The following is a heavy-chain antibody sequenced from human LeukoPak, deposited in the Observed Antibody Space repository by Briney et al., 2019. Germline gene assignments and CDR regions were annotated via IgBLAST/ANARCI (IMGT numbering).Heavy chain of an antibody. CDR3: AKDPITIFGVVPNKFDY. CDR1: GFTFSSYA. Sequence: PGGSLRLSCAASGFTFSSYAMHWVRQAPGKGLEWVAVISYDGSNKYYADSVKGRFTISRDNSKNTLYLQMNSLRAEDTAVYYCAKDPITIFGVVPNKFDYWGQGTLVTVSS. D-gene: IGHD3-3*01. V-gene: IGHV3-30-3*01. J-gene: IGHJ4*02. CDR2: ISYDGSNK.